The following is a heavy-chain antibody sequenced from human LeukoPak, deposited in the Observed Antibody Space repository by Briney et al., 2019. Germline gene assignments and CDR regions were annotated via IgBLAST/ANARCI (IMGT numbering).Heavy chain of an antibody. J-gene: IGHJ3*02. CDR2: INPNSGGT. D-gene: IGHD3-3*01. CDR3: ATIFGVVIIPADDAFDI. CDR1: GYTFTGYY. Sequence: GASVKVSCKXSGYTFTGYYMHWVRQAPGQGLERMGRINPNSGGTNYAQKFQGRVTMTRDTSISTACMELSRLRSDDTAVYYCATIFGVVIIPADDAFDIWGQGTMVTVSS. V-gene: IGHV1-2*06.